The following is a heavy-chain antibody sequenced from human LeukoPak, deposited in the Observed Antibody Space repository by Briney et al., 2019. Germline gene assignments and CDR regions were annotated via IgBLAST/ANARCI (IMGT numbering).Heavy chain of an antibody. D-gene: IGHD3-10*01. CDR2: INYSGTT. Sequence: SETLSLTCTVSGGSISNRNFYWGWIRQPPGKGLEWIGSINYSGTTFYYPSLKSRVTISVDTSKNQFSLKLSSVTAADTAVYYCARDVPSGLFDTWGQGSLVTVSS. CDR3: ARDVPSGLFDT. V-gene: IGHV4-39*07. CDR1: GGSISNRNFY. J-gene: IGHJ4*02.